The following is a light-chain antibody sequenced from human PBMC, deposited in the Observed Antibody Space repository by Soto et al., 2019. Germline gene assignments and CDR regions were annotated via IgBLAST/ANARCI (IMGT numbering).Light chain of an antibody. CDR3: QQFDSSPRT. CDR1: QSVTNNY. V-gene: IGKV3-20*01. J-gene: IGKJ1*01. CDR2: GAS. Sequence: EIVLTQSPGTLSLSPGERATLSCRASQSVTNNYLAWYQQKPGQAPRLLIYGASTRATGIPDRFSGSGSGTDFALTINRLGPEDFAVYYCQQFDSSPRTFGQGTKVDIK.